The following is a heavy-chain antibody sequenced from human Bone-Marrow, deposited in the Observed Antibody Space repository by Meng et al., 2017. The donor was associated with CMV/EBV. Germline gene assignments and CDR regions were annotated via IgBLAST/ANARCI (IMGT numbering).Heavy chain of an antibody. J-gene: IGHJ3*02. Sequence: GESLKISCAASGFTFSNAWMSWVRQAPGKGLEWVSYISSSGSTIYYADSVKGRFTISRDNAKNSLYLQMNSLRAEDTAVYYCASWTGYCSSTSCYYDAFDIWGQGTMVTVSS. D-gene: IGHD2-2*01. CDR2: ISSSGSTI. CDR1: GFTFSNAW. V-gene: IGHV3-11*04. CDR3: ASWTGYCSSTSCYYDAFDI.